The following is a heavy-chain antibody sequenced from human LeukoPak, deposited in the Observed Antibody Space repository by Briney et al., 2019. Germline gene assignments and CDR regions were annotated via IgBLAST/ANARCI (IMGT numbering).Heavy chain of an antibody. CDR2: IYPGDSDT. J-gene: IGHJ4*02. CDR3: AREGSTGGYYDY. V-gene: IGHV5-51*01. Sequence: GESLKISCKGSGYSFTTYWIAWVRQIPVKGLEWMGIIYPGDSDTRYSPSLQGQVTISVDKSITTAYLQWSSLKASDSAMYYCAREGSTGGYYDYWGQGTLVTVSS. D-gene: IGHD2-8*02. CDR1: GYSFTTYW.